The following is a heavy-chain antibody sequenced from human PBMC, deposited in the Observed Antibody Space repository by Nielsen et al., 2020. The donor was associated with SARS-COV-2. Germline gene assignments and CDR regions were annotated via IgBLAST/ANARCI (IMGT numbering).Heavy chain of an antibody. CDR3: ARDGARALDY. CDR2: LKPSAGRT. Sequence: ASVKVSCKASGYTFTNNYLHWVRQAPGQGLEWMGILKPSAGRTTFADKLQGRVTMTRDTSTSTVYMELSSLRPEDTAVYYCARDGARALDYWGQGTLLIVSS. J-gene: IGHJ4*02. V-gene: IGHV1-46*01. CDR1: GYTFTNNY. D-gene: IGHD4/OR15-4a*01.